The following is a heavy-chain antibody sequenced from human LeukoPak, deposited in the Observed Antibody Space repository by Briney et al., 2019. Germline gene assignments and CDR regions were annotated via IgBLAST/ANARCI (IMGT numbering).Heavy chain of an antibody. V-gene: IGHV3-33*01. J-gene: IGHJ4*02. CDR1: GFTFATYG. Sequence: GGSLRLSCAASGFTFATYGMHWVRQAPGKGLEWVAIIWYDGSNKYYADSVRGRFTISRDNSKNTLYLQMNSLRVEDTAMYYCAGGEPYVYWGQGTLVTVSS. CDR2: IWYDGSNK. CDR3: AGGEPYVY. D-gene: IGHD1-14*01.